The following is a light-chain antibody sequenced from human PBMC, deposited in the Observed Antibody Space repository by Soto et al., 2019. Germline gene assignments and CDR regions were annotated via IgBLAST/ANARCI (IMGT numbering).Light chain of an antibody. Sequence: QSVLTQPRSVSGSPGQSVTISCTGTSTDVGGYNYVSWYQQHPGKVPKLMLYDVSKRPSGVPDRFSGSKSGTSASLAISGLQSEDEADYYCAAWGDSLTGFYVFGTGTKVTVL. J-gene: IGLJ1*01. V-gene: IGLV2-11*01. CDR1: STDVGGYNY. CDR2: DVS. CDR3: AAWGDSLTGFYV.